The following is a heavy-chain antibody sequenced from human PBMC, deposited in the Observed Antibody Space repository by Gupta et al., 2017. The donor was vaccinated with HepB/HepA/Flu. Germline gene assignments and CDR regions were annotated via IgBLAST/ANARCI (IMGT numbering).Heavy chain of an antibody. CDR1: VGSFSGYY. Sequence: QLQLLQWGAGLLKPSETLSLTCAVYVGSFSGYYWSCTRQPPGKGLEWIGKINHSGSTKYNPSLKSRVTISIDTSKNQFSLKLSSVTAADTAVYYCARQGRDGYNSPLGYWGQGTLVTVSS. CDR2: INHSGST. D-gene: IGHD5-24*01. V-gene: IGHV4-34*01. J-gene: IGHJ4*02. CDR3: ARQGRDGYNSPLGY.